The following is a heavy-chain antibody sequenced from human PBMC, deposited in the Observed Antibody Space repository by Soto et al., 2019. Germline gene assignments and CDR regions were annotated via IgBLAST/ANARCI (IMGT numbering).Heavy chain of an antibody. V-gene: IGHV3-30*18. CDR3: AKDRVRWPRKHNYYYYGMDV. J-gene: IGHJ6*02. D-gene: IGHD4-17*01. Sequence: QVQLVESGGGVVQPGRSLRLSCAASGFTFSSYGMHWVRQAPGKGLEWVAVISYDGSNKYYADSVKGRFTISRDNSKNTLYLQMNSLRAEDTAVYYCAKDRVRWPRKHNYYYYGMDVWGQGTTVTVSS. CDR2: ISYDGSNK. CDR1: GFTFSSYG.